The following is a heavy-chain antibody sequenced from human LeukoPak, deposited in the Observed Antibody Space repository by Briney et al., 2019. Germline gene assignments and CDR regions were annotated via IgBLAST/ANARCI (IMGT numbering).Heavy chain of an antibody. CDR2: ISYDGSNK. Sequence: LPGGSLRLSCAASGFTFSSYDMHWVRQAPGKGLEWVAVISYDGSNKYYADSVKGRFTISRDNSKNTLYLQMNSLRAEDTAVYYCAKVGHFGNNYDSSGYPHYYFDYRGQGTLVTVSS. CDR3: AKVGHFGNNYDSSGYPHYYFDY. V-gene: IGHV3-30*18. D-gene: IGHD3-22*01. CDR1: GFTFSSYD. J-gene: IGHJ4*02.